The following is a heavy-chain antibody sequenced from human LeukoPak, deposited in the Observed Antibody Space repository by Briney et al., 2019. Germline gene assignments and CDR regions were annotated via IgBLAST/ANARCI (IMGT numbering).Heavy chain of an antibody. D-gene: IGHD1-14*01. CDR2: ISAYNGKT. CDR1: GYTFTSYG. CDR3: ARGVKRLRTEDAFDI. J-gene: IGHJ3*02. Sequence: ASVKVSCKASGYTFTSYGISWVRQAPGQGLEWMGWISAYNGKTNYAQKLQGRVTMTTDTSTSTAYMELRSLRSDDTAVYYCARGVKRLRTEDAFDIWGQGTMVTVSS. V-gene: IGHV1-18*01.